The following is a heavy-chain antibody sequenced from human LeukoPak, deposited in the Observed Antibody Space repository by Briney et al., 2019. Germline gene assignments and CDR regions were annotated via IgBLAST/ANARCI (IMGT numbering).Heavy chain of an antibody. J-gene: IGHJ5*02. Sequence: ASVKVSCKASGYTFAGYHVHWVRQAPGQGLEWMGWINPNSGGTNSAQKFQGRVTLTRDTSISTAYMELSGLTSDDTAIYYCTRDRPYTATMWVDTWGQGTLVTVSS. CDR1: GYTFAGYH. D-gene: IGHD5-18*01. CDR3: TRDRPYTATMWVDT. CDR2: INPNSGGT. V-gene: IGHV1-2*02.